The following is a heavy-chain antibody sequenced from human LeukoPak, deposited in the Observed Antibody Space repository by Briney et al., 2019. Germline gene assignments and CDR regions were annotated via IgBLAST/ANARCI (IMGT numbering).Heavy chain of an antibody. CDR1: GFPFSGYW. V-gene: IGHV3-74*01. CDR2: IKGDGSDT. J-gene: IGHJ5*02. Sequence: GGSLRLSFAASGFPFSGYWMHGPRQSPGKALVWVSCIKGDGSDTRYADSVKGRFTISRDNAKNTLYLQMNSLRVEDTAVYYCARDPRNKGFDPWGQGTLVTVSS. CDR3: ARDPRNKGFDP. D-gene: IGHD1/OR15-1a*01.